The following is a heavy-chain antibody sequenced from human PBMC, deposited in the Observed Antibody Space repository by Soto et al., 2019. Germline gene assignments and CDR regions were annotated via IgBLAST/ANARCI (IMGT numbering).Heavy chain of an antibody. D-gene: IGHD6-13*01. CDR1: GGSISSYY. V-gene: IGHV4-59*01. Sequence: SETVSLTCTVSGGSISSYYWSWIRQRPGKGLEWIGYIYYSGSTNYNPSLKSRVTISVDTSKNQFSLKLSSVTAADTAVYYCARAPSPLYGGSWYYFYYWGQGTLVTVSS. J-gene: IGHJ4*02. CDR3: ARAPSPLYGGSWYYFYY. CDR2: IYYSGST.